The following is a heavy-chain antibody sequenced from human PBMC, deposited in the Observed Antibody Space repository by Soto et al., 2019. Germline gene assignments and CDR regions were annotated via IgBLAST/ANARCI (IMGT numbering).Heavy chain of an antibody. D-gene: IGHD6-19*01. CDR2: INHSGST. CDR1: GGSFSGYY. CDR3: AGQRKEWLPPLGY. Sequence: LSLTCAVYGGSFSGYYWSWIRQPPGKGLEWIGEINHSGSTNYNPSLKSRVTISVDSSKNQFSLKLSSVTAADTAVYYCAGQRKEWLPPLGYRGQGTLVTVSS. J-gene: IGHJ4*02. V-gene: IGHV4-34*01.